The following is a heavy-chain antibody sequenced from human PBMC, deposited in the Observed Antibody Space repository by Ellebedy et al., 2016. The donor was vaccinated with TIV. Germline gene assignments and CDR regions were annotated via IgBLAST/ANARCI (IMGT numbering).Heavy chain of an antibody. CDR3: ASGITLAGTGGY. Sequence: GESLKISCAASGFTFSTYGMSWVRQAPGKRLEWVANIKQDGSEKYYVDSVKGRFTISRDNAKNSLSLQMISLRAEDTAVYYCASGITLAGTGGYWGQGTLVTVSS. CDR2: IKQDGSEK. D-gene: IGHD6-19*01. V-gene: IGHV3-7*01. J-gene: IGHJ4*02. CDR1: GFTFSTYG.